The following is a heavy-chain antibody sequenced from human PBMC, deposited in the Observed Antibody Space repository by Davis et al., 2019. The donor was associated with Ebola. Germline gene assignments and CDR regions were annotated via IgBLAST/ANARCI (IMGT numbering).Heavy chain of an antibody. CDR3: ARRGYYYDSSGYYGGAFDI. V-gene: IGHV4-61*08. J-gene: IGHJ3*02. CDR2: IYYSGST. CDR1: GGSISSGDYY. D-gene: IGHD3-22*01. Sequence: SETLSLTCTVSGGSISSGDYYWSWIRQPPGKGLEWIGYIYYSGSTNYNPSLKSRVTISVDTSKNQFSLKLSSVTAADTAVYYCARRGYYYDSSGYYGGAFDIWGQGTMVTVSS.